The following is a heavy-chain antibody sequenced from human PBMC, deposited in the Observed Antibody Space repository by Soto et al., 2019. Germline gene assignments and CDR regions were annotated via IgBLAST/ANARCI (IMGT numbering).Heavy chain of an antibody. D-gene: IGHD3-3*01. V-gene: IGHV1-2*02. CDR2: INPNSGGT. CDR3: ASGRSGYYTGDYYYGMDV. Sequence: ASVKVSCKASGYTFTGYYMHWVRQAPGQGLEWMGWINPNSGGTNYAQKFQGRVTMTRDTSISTAYMELRSLRSDDTAVYYCASGRSGYYTGDYYYGMDVWGQGTTVTV. J-gene: IGHJ6*02. CDR1: GYTFTGYY.